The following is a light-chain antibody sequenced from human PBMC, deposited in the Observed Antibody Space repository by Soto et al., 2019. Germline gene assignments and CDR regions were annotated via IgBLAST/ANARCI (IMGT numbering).Light chain of an antibody. CDR2: GAS. CDR1: QSVSSSY. Sequence: EIVLTQSPGNLPLSPGERPTLSCRASQSVSSSYLAWYQEKPGQAHRXXIYGASSRATGIPDRFSGSGSGTDLTITISRLEPEDVEVYDCQQYGSSPPTFGQGTKVDI. J-gene: IGKJ1*01. V-gene: IGKV3-20*01. CDR3: QQYGSSPPT.